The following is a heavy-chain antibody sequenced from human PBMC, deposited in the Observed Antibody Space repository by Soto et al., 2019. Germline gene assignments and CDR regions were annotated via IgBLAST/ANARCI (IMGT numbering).Heavy chain of an antibody. CDR3: AGLRLETAAGSWFDP. CDR1: GGSVSSGSYY. Sequence: PSETLSLPCTVPGGSVSSGSYYWSWIRQPPGKGLECIEYIYKRESTNYYPTLKSRFAKTVVTSKKQLSLKLSSVTAGDMAVYDRAGLRLETAAGSWFDPWGQGTLVTVSS. V-gene: IGHV4-61*01. D-gene: IGHD6-13*01. J-gene: IGHJ5*02. CDR2: IYKREST.